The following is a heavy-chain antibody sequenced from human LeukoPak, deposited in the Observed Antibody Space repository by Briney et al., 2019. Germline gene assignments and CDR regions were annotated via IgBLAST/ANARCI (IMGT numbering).Heavy chain of an antibody. CDR1: GGTFSSYA. CDR3: ARIIAVAVNDAFDI. J-gene: IGHJ3*02. D-gene: IGHD6-19*01. CDR2: IIPIFGTA. Sequence: SVKVSCKASGGTFSSYAISWVRQAPGQGLEWMGRIIPIFGTANYAQKFQGRVTITTDESTSTAYMELSSLRSEDTAVCYCARIIAVAVNDAFDIWGQGTMVTVSS. V-gene: IGHV1-69*05.